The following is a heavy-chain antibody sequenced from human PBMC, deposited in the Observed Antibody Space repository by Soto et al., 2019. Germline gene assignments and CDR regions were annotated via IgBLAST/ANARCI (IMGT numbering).Heavy chain of an antibody. Sequence: QVQLVQSGAEVKKPGASMKVSCKASGYIFTSYGINWVRQAPGQGLEWMGWISGYNGNANYAQKFQGRVALTTDTSTRTVYMELRSLRSDDTAVYYCTRARDMDVWGQGTTVTVSS. V-gene: IGHV1-18*01. CDR3: TRARDMDV. J-gene: IGHJ6*02. CDR2: ISGYNGNA. CDR1: GYIFTSYG.